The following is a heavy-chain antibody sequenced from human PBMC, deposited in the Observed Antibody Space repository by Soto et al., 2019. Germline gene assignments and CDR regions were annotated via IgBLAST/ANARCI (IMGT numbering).Heavy chain of an antibody. CDR1: GGSFSGYY. CDR3: ASGDTMTIDP. CDR2: INHSGST. Sequence: QVQLQQWGAGLLKPSETLSLTCAVYGGSFSGYYWSWIRQPPGKGLEWIGEINHSGSTNYNPSLKGRVTISVDTSKNQFSLKLSSVTAADTAVYYCASGDTMTIDPWGQGTLVTVSS. J-gene: IGHJ5*02. D-gene: IGHD5-18*01. V-gene: IGHV4-34*01.